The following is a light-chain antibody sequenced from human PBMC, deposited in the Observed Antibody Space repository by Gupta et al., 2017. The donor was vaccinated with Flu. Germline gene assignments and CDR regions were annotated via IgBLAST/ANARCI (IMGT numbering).Light chain of an antibody. CDR1: QSISSY. CDR3: QQSYSTPPWT. J-gene: IGKJ1*01. Sequence: CSLSASVGDRVTITCRASQSISSYLNWYQQITGKAPKLLIYAASRVQSGVPSRFSGSGSGTDFTLTISGLKPEDFATYYCQQSYSTPPWTFGQGTKVELK. CDR2: AAS. V-gene: IGKV1-39*01.